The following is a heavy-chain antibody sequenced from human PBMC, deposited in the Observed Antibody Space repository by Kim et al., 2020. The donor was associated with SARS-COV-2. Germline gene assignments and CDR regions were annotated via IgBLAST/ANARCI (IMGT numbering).Heavy chain of an antibody. CDR2: INHSGST. J-gene: IGHJ6*02. D-gene: IGHD4-17*01. V-gene: IGHV4-34*01. Sequence: SETLSLTCAVYGGSFSGYYWSWIRQPPGKGLEWIGEINHSGSTNYNPSLKSRVTISVDTSKNQFSLKLSSVTAADTAVYYCAKSPGSRRLRFPLSSSKNMDVWGQGTTVTVSS. CDR1: GGSFSGYY. CDR3: AKSPGSRRLRFPLSSSKNMDV.